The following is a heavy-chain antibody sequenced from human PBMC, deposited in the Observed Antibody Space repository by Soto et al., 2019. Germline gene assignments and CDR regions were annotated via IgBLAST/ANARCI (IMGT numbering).Heavy chain of an antibody. Sequence: GESLKISCKGSGYSFTNYWIGWVRQMPGKGLEWMGIIYPGDSDTRYSPSFQGQVTISADKSISTAYLQWSSLKASDTAMYYCARQEDYDFWSGYSNWFDPWGQGTLVTVSS. CDR3: ARQEDYDFWSGYSNWFDP. V-gene: IGHV5-51*01. CDR2: IYPGDSDT. J-gene: IGHJ5*02. CDR1: GYSFTNYW. D-gene: IGHD3-3*01.